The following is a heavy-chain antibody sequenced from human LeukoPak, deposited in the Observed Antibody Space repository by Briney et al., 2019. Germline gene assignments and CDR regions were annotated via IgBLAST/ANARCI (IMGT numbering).Heavy chain of an antibody. CDR2: FYPEDGEY. CDR3: ATFGVRGGYVWGSYRQY. CDR1: GYTLTELY. D-gene: IGHD3-16*02. Sequence: ASVKVSCKVSGYTLTELYMHWVRQAPGKGLEWMGGFYPEDGEYIYAPKFQSRVTMTEDSYKDTDYMVQSIMRAEATGVYCSATFGVRGGYVWGSYRQYWGQGALVTVSS. V-gene: IGHV1-24*01. J-gene: IGHJ4*02.